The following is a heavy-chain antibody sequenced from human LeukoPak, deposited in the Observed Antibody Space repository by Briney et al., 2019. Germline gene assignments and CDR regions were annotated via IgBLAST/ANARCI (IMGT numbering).Heavy chain of an antibody. V-gene: IGHV4-59*01. CDR2: IYYSGNT. CDR1: GGSISSFY. J-gene: IGHJ4*02. D-gene: IGHD3-16*01. Sequence: SETLSLTCTVSGGSISSFYWSWIRQPPGKGREWIGYIYYSGNTKYNASFKSRVTILVDTSKNQFSLKLSSVTAADTAVYYCARDQRLGTFDYWGQGTLVTVSS. CDR3: ARDQRLGTFDY.